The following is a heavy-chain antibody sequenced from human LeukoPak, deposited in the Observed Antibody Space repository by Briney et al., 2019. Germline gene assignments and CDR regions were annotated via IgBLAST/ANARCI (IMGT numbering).Heavy chain of an antibody. CDR2: ISYDGSNK. Sequence: GGSLRLSCAASGFTFSSYAMHWVRQAPGKGLEWVAVISYDGSNKYYADSVKGRFTISRDNAKNSLYLQMNSLRAEDTAVYYCARDRGNQRGYYYYYMDVWGKGTTVTVSS. V-gene: IGHV3-30*04. J-gene: IGHJ6*03. CDR1: GFTFSSYA. D-gene: IGHD1-14*01. CDR3: ARDRGNQRGYYYYYMDV.